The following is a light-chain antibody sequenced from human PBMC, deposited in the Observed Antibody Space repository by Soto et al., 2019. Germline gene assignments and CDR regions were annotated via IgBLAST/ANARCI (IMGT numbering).Light chain of an antibody. CDR2: SNA. Sequence: QSVLTQPPSVSEAPGQRVIISCTGTSSDIGAGYDVHWYQQPPGAAPKLLIYSNAIRPSGVPDRFSASKSGTSASLAITGLRAEDEAEYYCQSYDSSLTTYVFGTGTKVTVL. J-gene: IGLJ1*01. V-gene: IGLV1-40*01. CDR3: QSYDSSLTTYV. CDR1: SSDIGAGYD.